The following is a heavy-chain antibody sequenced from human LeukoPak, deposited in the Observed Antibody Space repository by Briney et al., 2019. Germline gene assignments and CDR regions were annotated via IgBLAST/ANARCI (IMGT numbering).Heavy chain of an antibody. J-gene: IGHJ4*02. V-gene: IGHV3-7*01. Sequence: PGGSLRLSCAASGFIFSKYWMTWVRQTPGKGLEWVANIKEDGSQRYYVDSVKGRFTISRDNTKKSLYLQLNSLRPEDSAVYYCARPRGCGSARCNNFDYWGQGTLVTVSS. CDR3: ARPRGCGSARCNNFDY. CDR1: GFIFSKYW. D-gene: IGHD2-2*01. CDR2: IKEDGSQR.